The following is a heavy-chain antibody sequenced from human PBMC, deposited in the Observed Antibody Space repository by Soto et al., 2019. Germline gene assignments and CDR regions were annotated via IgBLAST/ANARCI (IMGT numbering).Heavy chain of an antibody. J-gene: IGHJ6*02. CDR1: GFTFSSYA. CDR3: ARDLDIVVVPAARDGMDV. CDR2: ISGSGGST. V-gene: IGHV3-23*01. Sequence: PGGSLRLSCAASGFTFSSYAMSWVRQAPGKGLEWVSAISGSGGSTYYADSVKGRFTISRDNSKNTLYLQMNSLRAEDTAVYYCARDLDIVVVPAARDGMDVWGQGTTVTVSS. D-gene: IGHD2-2*03.